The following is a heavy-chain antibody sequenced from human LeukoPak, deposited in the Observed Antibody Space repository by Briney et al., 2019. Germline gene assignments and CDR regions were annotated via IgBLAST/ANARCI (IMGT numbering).Heavy chain of an antibody. J-gene: IGHJ4*02. Sequence: GGSLRLSCAASGFTVSYNHMSWVRQAPGKGLEWVSAISGSGGSTYYADSVKGRFTISRDNSKNTLYLQMNSLRAEDTAVYYCAKDPYGSGSYYPHFDYWGQGTLVTVSS. D-gene: IGHD3-10*01. CDR3: AKDPYGSGSYYPHFDY. CDR1: GFTVSYNH. CDR2: ISGSGGST. V-gene: IGHV3-23*01.